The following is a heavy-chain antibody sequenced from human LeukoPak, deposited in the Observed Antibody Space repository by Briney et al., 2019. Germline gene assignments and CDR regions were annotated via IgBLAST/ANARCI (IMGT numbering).Heavy chain of an antibody. CDR1: GGSFSGYY. J-gene: IGHJ4*02. Sequence: SETLSLTCAVYGGSFSGYYWSWIRRPPGKGLEWIGEINHSGSTNYNPSLKSRVTISVDTSKNQFSLKLSSVTAADTAVYYCARGRWFQLFDYWGQGTLVTVSS. V-gene: IGHV4-34*01. D-gene: IGHD4-23*01. CDR3: ARGRWFQLFDY. CDR2: INHSGST.